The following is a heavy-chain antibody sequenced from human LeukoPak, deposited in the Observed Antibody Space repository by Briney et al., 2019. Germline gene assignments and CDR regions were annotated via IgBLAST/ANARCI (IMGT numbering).Heavy chain of an antibody. D-gene: IGHD4-17*01. J-gene: IGHJ5*02. CDR3: ARGYGVGFDP. V-gene: IGHV1-8*02. Sequence: ASVKVSCKASGYTFTSYYMHWVRQAPGQGLEWMGWISAYNGNTNYAQKFQGRVTMTRNTSISTAYMELSSLRSEDTAVYYCARGYGVGFDPWGQGTLVTVSS. CDR2: ISAYNGNT. CDR1: GYTFTSYY.